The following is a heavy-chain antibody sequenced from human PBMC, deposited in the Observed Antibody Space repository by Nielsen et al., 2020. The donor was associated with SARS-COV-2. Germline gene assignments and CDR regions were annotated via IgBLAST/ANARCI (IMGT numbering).Heavy chain of an antibody. Sequence: VNVSCKASGYTFTGYYMHWVRQAPGQGLEWMGWINPNSGGTNYAQKFQGWVTMTRDTSISTAYMELSRLRSDDTAVYYCARGNGHYSGYEGFDYWGQGTLITVSS. CDR3: ARGNGHYSGYEGFDY. D-gene: IGHD5-12*01. V-gene: IGHV1-2*04. CDR1: GYTFTGYY. CDR2: INPNSGGT. J-gene: IGHJ4*02.